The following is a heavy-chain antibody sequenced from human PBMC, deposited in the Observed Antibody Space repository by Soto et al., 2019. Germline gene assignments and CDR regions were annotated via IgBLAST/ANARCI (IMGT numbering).Heavy chain of an antibody. V-gene: IGHV3-21*01. CDR3: ARDNNAEYNWNDDLWPLFFY. D-gene: IGHD1-1*01. CDR2: ISSSSSYI. J-gene: IGHJ4*02. Sequence: PGGSLRLSCAASGFTFSSYSMNWVRQAPGKGLEWVSSISSSSSYIYYADSVKGRFTISRDNAKNSLYLQMNSLRAEDTAVYYCARDNNAEYNWNDDLWPLFFYWGQGTPVTVSS. CDR1: GFTFSSYS.